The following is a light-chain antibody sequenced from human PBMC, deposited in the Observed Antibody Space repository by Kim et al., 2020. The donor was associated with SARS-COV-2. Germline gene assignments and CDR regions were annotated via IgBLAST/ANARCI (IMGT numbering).Light chain of an antibody. CDR2: KAS. V-gene: IGKV1-5*03. Sequence: DIQMTQSPSTLSASVGDGVTITCRASQSISTKLAWYQQKPGKAPKVLIYKASSLESGVPSRFSGSGSGTEFTLTISSLQPDDFATYYCQHYNGYPLTFGQGTKVDIK. CDR1: QSISTK. CDR3: QHYNGYPLT. J-gene: IGKJ1*01.